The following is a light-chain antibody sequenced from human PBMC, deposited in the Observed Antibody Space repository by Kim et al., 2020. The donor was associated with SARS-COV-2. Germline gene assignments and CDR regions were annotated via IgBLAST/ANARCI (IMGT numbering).Light chain of an antibody. CDR2: DVN. J-gene: IGLJ3*02. Sequence: QSVTISRSGSRNDIYGSYYVTWDRPQPGRAPKVMSYDVNKRPTGVPVRFSGSRSGNTASLTISELQAEDEADYYCCSFGSPYIFRMFGGGTQLTVL. CDR3: CSFGSPYIFRM. CDR1: RNDIYGSYY. V-gene: IGLV2-11*03.